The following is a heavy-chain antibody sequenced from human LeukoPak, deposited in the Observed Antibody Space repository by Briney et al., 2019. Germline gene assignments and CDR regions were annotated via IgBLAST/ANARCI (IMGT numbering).Heavy chain of an antibody. Sequence: SETLSLTCTVSGGSIDNSHSYWGWIRHPPGEGLEWIASIHYSGSTHYNPSLKSRVTISVDTSKNQFSLKLSSATAADTAVYYCVRLASGLIDYWGQGTLVTVSS. D-gene: IGHD6-19*01. CDR1: GGSIDNSHSY. CDR3: VRLASGLIDY. J-gene: IGHJ4*02. CDR2: IHYSGST. V-gene: IGHV4-39*01.